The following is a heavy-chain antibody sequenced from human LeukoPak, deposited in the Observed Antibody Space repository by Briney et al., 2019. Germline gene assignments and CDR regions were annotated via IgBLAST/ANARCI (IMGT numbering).Heavy chain of an antibody. Sequence: GGSLRLSCAASGFALRSYSVMWVRQAPGKGLEWVSSISSTSAYIYYADSVKGRFTISRDNSKNTLYLQMNSLRAEDTAVYYCAKARVRWLVWGWGQGTLVTVSS. V-gene: IGHV3-21*04. CDR1: GFALRSYS. J-gene: IGHJ4*02. CDR3: AKARVRWLVWG. CDR2: ISSTSAYI. D-gene: IGHD3-16*01.